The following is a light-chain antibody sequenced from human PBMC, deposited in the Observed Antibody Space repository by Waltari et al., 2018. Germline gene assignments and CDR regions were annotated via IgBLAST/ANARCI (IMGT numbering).Light chain of an antibody. CDR1: QTISNW. Sequence: DVQMTQSPSTLSASVGDRVTITCRASQTISNWLAWYKQKPGKAPTLLIYKASSLQGGVPSRFSGSGSGAEFTLTISSLQPDDFATYYCHQYNAYPWTFGQGTKVEIK. CDR3: HQYNAYPWT. V-gene: IGKV1-5*03. J-gene: IGKJ1*01. CDR2: KAS.